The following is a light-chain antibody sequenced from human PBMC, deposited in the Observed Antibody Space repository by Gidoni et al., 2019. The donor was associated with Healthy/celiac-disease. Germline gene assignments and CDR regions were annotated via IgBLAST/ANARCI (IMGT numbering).Light chain of an antibody. J-gene: IGLJ3*02. CDR2: RNN. Sequence: QSVLTHHPSASEPPGQGVTISCSGSSSHIGSNYVYWYQQLQGTAHKLLIYRNNQRPSGVPDRFSGSKSGTSASLAISGLRSEDEADYYCAAWDDSLSGWVFGGGTKLTVL. V-gene: IGLV1-47*01. CDR1: SSHIGSNY. CDR3: AAWDDSLSGWV.